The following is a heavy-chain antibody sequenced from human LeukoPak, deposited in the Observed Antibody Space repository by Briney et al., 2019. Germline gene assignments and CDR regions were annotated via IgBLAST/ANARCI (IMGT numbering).Heavy chain of an antibody. Sequence: SETLSLTCTVSGGSLSSYYWSWIRQPPGKGLEWIGSIYYSGSTNYNPSLKSRVTISVDTSKSQFSVELSSVTAADTAMYYCARHHDTSGYYYNFDYWGQGTLVTDSS. CDR1: GGSLSSYY. CDR2: IYYSGST. V-gene: IGHV4-59*08. J-gene: IGHJ4*02. CDR3: ARHHDTSGYYYNFDY. D-gene: IGHD3-22*01.